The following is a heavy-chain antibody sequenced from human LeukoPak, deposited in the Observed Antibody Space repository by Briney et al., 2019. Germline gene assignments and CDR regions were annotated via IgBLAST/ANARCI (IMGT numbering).Heavy chain of an antibody. J-gene: IGHJ4*02. CDR1: GASISNYY. Sequence: SDTLSLTCTVSGASISNYYCSWIRQSTGKGLEWIGYIYYSGTTNYNPSLKSRVTISVDTSKNQFSLKLTSVTAADTAVYYCARSGSYGGHFDNWGQGTLVTVSS. CDR3: ARSGSYGGHFDN. V-gene: IGHV4-59*08. CDR2: IYYSGTT. D-gene: IGHD1-26*01.